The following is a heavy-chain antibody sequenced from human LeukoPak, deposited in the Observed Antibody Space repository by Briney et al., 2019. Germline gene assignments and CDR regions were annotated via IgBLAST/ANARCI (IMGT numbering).Heavy chain of an antibody. CDR2: INPTGVIT. CDR1: GYTFTSYY. D-gene: IGHD6-13*01. Sequence: ASVKVSCKASGYTFTSYYMHWVRQAPGPGLEWMRIINPTGVITSYAQKFQGRVTMTRDPSTSTVYMELSSLRSEDTAVYYCARDLMPTAAVLYMDVWGKGTTVTVSS. J-gene: IGHJ6*03. V-gene: IGHV1-46*01. CDR3: ARDLMPTAAVLYMDV.